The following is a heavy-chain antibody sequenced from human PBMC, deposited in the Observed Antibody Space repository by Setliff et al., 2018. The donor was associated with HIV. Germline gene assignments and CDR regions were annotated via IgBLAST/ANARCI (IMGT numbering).Heavy chain of an antibody. CDR2: IYYNVNT. V-gene: IGHV4-59*02. Sequence: PSETLSLTCTVSGGSVNYNYWSWIRQSPGKGLEWIGYIYYNVNTKYNPSLKSRVTISIDTSKNQFSLQLKSVTAADTAVYYCGRLSGLPGVWANGYWGQGTLVTVSS. J-gene: IGHJ4*02. CDR1: GGSVNYNY. CDR3: GRLSGLPGVWANGY. D-gene: IGHD3-10*01.